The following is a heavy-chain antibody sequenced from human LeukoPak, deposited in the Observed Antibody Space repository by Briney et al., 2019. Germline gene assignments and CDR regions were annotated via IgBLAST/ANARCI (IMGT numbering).Heavy chain of an antibody. D-gene: IGHD1-26*01. J-gene: IGHJ3*02. V-gene: IGHV3-33*06. CDR2: IWYDGSNK. CDR3: AKPFLGGVGGFGPGVAFDI. Sequence: GGSLRLSCAASGFTFSSYGMHWVRQAPGKGLEWVAVIWYDGSNKYYADSVKGRFTISRDNSKNTLYMQMNSLRAEDTAVYYCAKPFLGGVGGFGPGVAFDIWGQGTMVTVSS. CDR1: GFTFSSYG.